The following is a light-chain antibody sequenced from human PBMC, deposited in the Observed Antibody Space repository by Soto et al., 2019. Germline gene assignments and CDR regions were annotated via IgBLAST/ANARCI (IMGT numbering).Light chain of an antibody. V-gene: IGLV2-14*01. Sequence: QSALTQPASVSGSPGQSITISCTVTSSDVGGYDYVSWYQQHPSKAPKLIIYEVSDRPSGVSNRFSGSKSGNTASLTISGLQAEDEADYYCSSYTSSNTLMFGGGTKLTVL. CDR1: SSDVGGYDY. CDR2: EVS. CDR3: SSYTSSNTLM. J-gene: IGLJ3*02.